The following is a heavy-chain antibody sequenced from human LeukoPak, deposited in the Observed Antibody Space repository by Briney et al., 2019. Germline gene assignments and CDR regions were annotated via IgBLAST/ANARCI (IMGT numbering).Heavy chain of an antibody. CDR2: ISWNSGSI. V-gene: IGHV3-9*01. Sequence: GGSLRLSCAASGFTFDDYAMNWVRQAPGKGLEWVSGISWNSGSIGYADSVKGRFTISRDNAKNSLYLQMNSLRAEDTALYYCAAKIGGSGSPLPAFFDYWGQGILVTVSS. J-gene: IGHJ4*02. CDR3: AAKIGGSGSPLPAFFDY. D-gene: IGHD3-10*01. CDR1: GFTFDDYA.